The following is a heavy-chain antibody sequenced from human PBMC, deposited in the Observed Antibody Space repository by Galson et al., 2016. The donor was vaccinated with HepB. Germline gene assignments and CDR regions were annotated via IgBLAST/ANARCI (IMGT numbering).Heavy chain of an antibody. Sequence: QSGAEVKKPGESLKISCKASGYSFTKYWIGWVRQMPGKGLEWMGIIYPGDSDTRYSPSFQGQVTISADKSISTAYLQWSSLKASDTAMYYCARHLYCSGGNCYSDHQIDYWGQGTLVTVSS. D-gene: IGHD2-15*01. V-gene: IGHV5-51*01. CDR1: GYSFTKYW. J-gene: IGHJ4*02. CDR3: ARHLYCSGGNCYSDHQIDY. CDR2: IYPGDSDT.